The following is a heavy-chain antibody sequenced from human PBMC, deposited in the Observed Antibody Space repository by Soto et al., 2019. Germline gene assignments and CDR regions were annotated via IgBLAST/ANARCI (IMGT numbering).Heavy chain of an antibody. D-gene: IGHD4-17*01. CDR2: IYYNGST. J-gene: IGHJ5*02. Sequence: QVQLQESGPGLVKPSQTLSLTCTVSGGSLSSGIYYWSWIRQHPGKGLEWIGYIYYNGSTYYSPSLKSRVTRSVDTSKTQFYLKLCSVTAADTAVYYCARRLKSGDYEDGFDPWGQGTLVTVSS. V-gene: IGHV4-31*03. CDR1: GGSLSSGIYY. CDR3: ARRLKSGDYEDGFDP.